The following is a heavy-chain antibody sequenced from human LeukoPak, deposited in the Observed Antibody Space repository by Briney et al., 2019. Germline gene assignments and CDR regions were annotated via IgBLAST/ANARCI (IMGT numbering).Heavy chain of an antibody. Sequence: GGSLRLSCAASGFTFSSYWMSWVRQAPGKGLEWVANIKRDGSEKYYVDSVKGRFTISRDNAKNSLYLQMNSLRAEDTALYYCAKAASSGDDATHGDYWGQGTLVTVSS. CDR3: AKAASSGDDATHGDY. D-gene: IGHD4-17*01. CDR2: IKRDGSEK. CDR1: GFTFSSYW. V-gene: IGHV3-7*03. J-gene: IGHJ4*02.